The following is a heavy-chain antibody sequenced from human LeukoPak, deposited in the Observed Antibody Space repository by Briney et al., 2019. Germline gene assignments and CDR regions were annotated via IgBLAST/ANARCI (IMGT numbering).Heavy chain of an antibody. CDR2: ISNSGGST. V-gene: IGHV3-23*01. Sequence: GGSLRLSCAASGFTFSSYAMSWVRQAPGKGLEWVSAISNSGGSTYYADSVKGRFTISRDNSKNTLYLQMNSLRAEDTALYYCAKRREGNYFDYWGQGTLVTVSS. CDR1: GFTFSSYA. CDR3: AKRREGNYFDY. J-gene: IGHJ4*02.